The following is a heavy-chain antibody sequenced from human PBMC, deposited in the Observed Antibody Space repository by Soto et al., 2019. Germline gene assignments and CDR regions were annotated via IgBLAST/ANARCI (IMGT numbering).Heavy chain of an antibody. V-gene: IGHV4-34*01. CDR3: PIGPLGDIVVVPAAPVGSQYSMDV. CDR1: RGSFSGYY. D-gene: IGHD2-2*01. CDR2: INHSGST. Sequence: SETLSLPCAVYRGSFSGYYWSWIGQPPGKGLEWIGEINHSGSTNYNPSLKSRVTISVDTSKNQFSLKLSSVTAAHTALYYGPIGPLGDIVVVPAAPVGSQYSMDVSGPGTTGTV. J-gene: IGHJ6*02.